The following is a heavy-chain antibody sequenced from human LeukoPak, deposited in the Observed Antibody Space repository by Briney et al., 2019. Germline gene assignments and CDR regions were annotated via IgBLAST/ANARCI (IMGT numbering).Heavy chain of an antibody. CDR1: GGSISSGGYS. Sequence: SETLSLTCAVSGGSISSGGYSWSWIRQPPGKGLEWIGYIYHSGSTYYNPSLKSRVTISVDTSKNQFSLKLSSVTAADTAVYYCARSGLGNYYDSSGYSYYFDYWGQGTLVTVSS. CDR2: IYHSGST. V-gene: IGHV4-30-2*02. D-gene: IGHD3-22*01. J-gene: IGHJ4*02. CDR3: ARSGLGNYYDSSGYSYYFDY.